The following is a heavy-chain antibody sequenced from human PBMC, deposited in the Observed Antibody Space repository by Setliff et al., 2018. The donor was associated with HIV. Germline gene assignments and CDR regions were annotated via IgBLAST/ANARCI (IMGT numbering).Heavy chain of an antibody. CDR1: GGSIRXXX. D-gene: IGHD3-10*01. CDR2: IYSSGST. CDR3: ARAYFGSGIYY. Sequence: SETLSLTCTVSGGSIRXXXGSWIQQPPGKGLEWLGHIYSSGSTNYKPSLKSRVTISVDTSKNQSSLKRYSVTAADTAVYYCARAYFGSGIYYWGQGTLVTVSS. V-gene: IGHV4-4*09. J-gene: IGHJ4*02.